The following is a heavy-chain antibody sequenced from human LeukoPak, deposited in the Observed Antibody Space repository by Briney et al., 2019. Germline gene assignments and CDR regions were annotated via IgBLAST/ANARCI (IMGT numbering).Heavy chain of an antibody. CDR1: GFTVSSNY. Sequence: GGSLRLSCAASGFTVSSNYMSWVRQAPGKGLNWVSIIYSGGNTYYADSVKGRFTISRDNSKNTLYLQMNSLRAEDTAVYYCAREWYFDYWGLGTLVTVSS. V-gene: IGHV3-66*01. J-gene: IGHJ4*02. CDR2: IYSGGNT. CDR3: AREWYFDY.